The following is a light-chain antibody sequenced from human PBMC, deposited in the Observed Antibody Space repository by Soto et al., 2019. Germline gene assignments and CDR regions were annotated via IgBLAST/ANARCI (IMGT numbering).Light chain of an antibody. J-gene: IGKJ1*01. CDR3: QQDNSWT. CDR1: QSISSW. CDR2: DAS. V-gene: IGKV1-5*01. Sequence: DIQMTQSPSTLSASVGDRVTITCRASQSISSWLAWYQQKPGKAPKLLIYDASSLESGVPSRFSGSGSGTEVTLTLSSLQADDFANYYCQQDNSWTFGQGTKVEIK.